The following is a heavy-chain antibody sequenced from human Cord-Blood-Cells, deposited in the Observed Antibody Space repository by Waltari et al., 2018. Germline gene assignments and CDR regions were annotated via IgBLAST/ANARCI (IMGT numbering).Heavy chain of an antibody. CDR3: ARVGAQSVRGVIRAYYYYMDV. CDR2: IYTRGST. Sequence: QVQLQESGPGLVKPSETLSLTCTVSGGSISSYYWSWIRQPAGKGLEWIGRIYTRGSTNYTPSLKSRVTMSVDTSKNQFSLKLSSVTAADTAVYYCARVGAQSVRGVIRAYYYYMDVWGKGTTVTVSS. J-gene: IGHJ6*03. D-gene: IGHD3-10*01. CDR1: GGSISSYY. V-gene: IGHV4-4*07.